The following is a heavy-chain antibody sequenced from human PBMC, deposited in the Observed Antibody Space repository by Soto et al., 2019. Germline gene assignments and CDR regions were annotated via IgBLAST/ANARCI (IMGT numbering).Heavy chain of an antibody. D-gene: IGHD3-16*02. CDR3: ARGARYDYIWGSYRSPSYYFDY. CDR2: IYYSGST. CDR1: GGSISSYY. J-gene: IGHJ4*02. Sequence: TLSLTCTVSGGSISSYYWSWIRQPPGKGLEWIGYIYYSGSTNYNPSLKSRVTISVDTSKNQFSLKLSSVTAADTAVYYCARGARYDYIWGSYRSPSYYFDYWGQGTLVTVSS. V-gene: IGHV4-59*01.